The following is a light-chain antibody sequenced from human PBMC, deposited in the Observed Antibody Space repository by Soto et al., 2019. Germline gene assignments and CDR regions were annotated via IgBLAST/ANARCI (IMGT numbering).Light chain of an antibody. J-gene: IGKJ4*01. V-gene: IGKV1-12*01. CDR1: QGISSW. CDR3: EQANSFQLP. Sequence: DIQMTQSPSSVSASVGGRVTITCRASQGISSWLAWYQQKPGKAPKLLIYAASSLQSGVPSRFTGSAGGGDVALRISSLQPEDPATDYCEQANSFQLPVGGGTKVDIK. CDR2: AAS.